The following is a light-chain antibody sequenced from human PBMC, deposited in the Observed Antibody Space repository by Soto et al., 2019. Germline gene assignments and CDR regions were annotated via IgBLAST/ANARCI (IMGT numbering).Light chain of an antibody. Sequence: QSALAQPSSVSGSPGQSITISCTGTSTDVGGYNYVSWYQHHPGKGPKLIIYEVNNRPSGVSDRFSGSKSGNTASLTISGLQAEDEADYYCSPYTTSSTRVFGTGTKVTVL. CDR2: EVN. CDR3: SPYTTSSTRV. J-gene: IGLJ1*01. V-gene: IGLV2-14*01. CDR1: STDVGGYNY.